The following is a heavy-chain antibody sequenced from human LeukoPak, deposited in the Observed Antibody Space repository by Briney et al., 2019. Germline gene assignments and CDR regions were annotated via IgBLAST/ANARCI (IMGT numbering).Heavy chain of an antibody. CDR3: ARGTQRGLNSEALYYYYMYV. V-gene: IGHV3-21*01. J-gene: IGHJ6*03. Sequence: GGSLRLSCAASGFTFSSYSMNWVRQAPGKGLEWVSSISSSSSYIYYADSVKGRFTISRDNARNSLYLQMNSLRAEDTAVYYGARGTQRGLNSEALYYYYMYVDGKGKTITVSS. CDR1: GFTFSSYS. D-gene: IGHD1/OR15-1a*01. CDR2: ISSSSSYI.